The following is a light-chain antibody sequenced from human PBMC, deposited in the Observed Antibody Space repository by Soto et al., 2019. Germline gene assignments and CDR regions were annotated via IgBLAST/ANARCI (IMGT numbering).Light chain of an antibody. CDR3: QKYNGAPHT. J-gene: IGKJ4*01. CDR1: QGIAPY. CDR2: AAS. V-gene: IGKV1-27*01. Sequence: DVQMTQSPSSLSASVGDRVTITCRASQGIAPYLAWFQQKPGKVPKLLIHAASNLQSGGPSRFSGSGSGTDFTLTISSLQREDVATYYCQKYNGAPHTFGGGTKVEIK.